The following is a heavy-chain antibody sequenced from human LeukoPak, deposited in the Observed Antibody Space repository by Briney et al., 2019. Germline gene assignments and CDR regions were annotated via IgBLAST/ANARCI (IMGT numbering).Heavy chain of an antibody. CDR2: IIPIFGTA. CDR1: GGTFSSYA. J-gene: IGHJ6*02. Sequence: SVKVSCKASGGTFSSYAISWVRQAPGQGLEWMGGIIPIFGTANYAQKLQGRVTMTTDTSTSTAYMELRSLRSDDTAVYYCARDGGQTTVTTRYYYYYGMDVWGQGTTVTVSS. D-gene: IGHD4-17*01. V-gene: IGHV1-69*05. CDR3: ARDGGQTTVTTRYYYYYGMDV.